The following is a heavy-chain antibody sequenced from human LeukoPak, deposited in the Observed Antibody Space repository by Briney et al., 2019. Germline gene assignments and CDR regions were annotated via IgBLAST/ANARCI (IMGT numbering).Heavy chain of an antibody. D-gene: IGHD3-22*01. V-gene: IGHV4-39*07. Sequence: PSETLSLTCTVSGGSISSSSYYWGWIRQPPGKGLEWIGSIYYSGSTYYNPSLKSRVTISVNTSKNQFSLKLSSVTAADTAVYYCARESAGVYDSSGYYAHDAFDIWGQGTMVTVSS. J-gene: IGHJ3*02. CDR2: IYYSGST. CDR1: GGSISSSSYY. CDR3: ARESAGVYDSSGYYAHDAFDI.